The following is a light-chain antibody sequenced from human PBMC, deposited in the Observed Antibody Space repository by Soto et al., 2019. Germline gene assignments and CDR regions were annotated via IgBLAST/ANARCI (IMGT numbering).Light chain of an antibody. CDR2: AIS. Sequence: ENVLTQSPGTLSLSPGQRATLSCRASHTISSSNLAWYQQKPGQAPRLLIYAISDRATGVPDRFRGSGSGTDFTLTITRLEPEDFAVYFCQQYDSSPRTFGQGTKVEIK. CDR3: QQYDSSPRT. CDR1: HTISSSN. J-gene: IGKJ1*01. V-gene: IGKV3-20*01.